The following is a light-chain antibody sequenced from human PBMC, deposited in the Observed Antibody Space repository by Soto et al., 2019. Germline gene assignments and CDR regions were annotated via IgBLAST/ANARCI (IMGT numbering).Light chain of an antibody. CDR1: QSVSNSY. J-gene: IGKJ2*01. V-gene: IGKV3-20*01. Sequence: EAVLTQSPGTLSLSLGERATLSCRASQSVSNSYLAWYQQKPGQAPRLLIYGASSRATGIPDRFSGSGSGTDFTLTISRLEPEDLEVYYCQQYGSSPRTFGQGTKLEI. CDR2: GAS. CDR3: QQYGSSPRT.